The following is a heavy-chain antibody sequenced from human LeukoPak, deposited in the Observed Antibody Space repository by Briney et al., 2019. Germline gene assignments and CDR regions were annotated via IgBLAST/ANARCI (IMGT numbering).Heavy chain of an antibody. CDR2: IYYSGST. D-gene: IGHD3-9*01. CDR1: GGSISSSSYY. Sequence: PSETLSLTCTVPGGSISSSSYYWGWIRQPPGKGLEWIGSIYYSGSTYYNPSLKSRVTISVDTSKNQFSLKLSSVTAADTAVYYCARHVWLQPFDYWGQGTLVTVSS. J-gene: IGHJ4*02. V-gene: IGHV4-39*01. CDR3: ARHVWLQPFDY.